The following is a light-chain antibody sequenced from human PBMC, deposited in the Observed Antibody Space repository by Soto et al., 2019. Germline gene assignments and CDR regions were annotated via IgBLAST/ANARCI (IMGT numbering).Light chain of an antibody. CDR2: GAS. CDR1: QSVSSD. V-gene: IGKV3-15*01. CDR3: QQYNDWPPIT. J-gene: IGKJ3*01. Sequence: EVVMTQSPATLSLSPGERATLSCRASQSVSSDLAWYQQKPGQAPRLLIYGASTRATDIPARFSGGGSGTEFNLTISSLQAENFAIYYCQQYNDWPPITFGPGTRVDFK.